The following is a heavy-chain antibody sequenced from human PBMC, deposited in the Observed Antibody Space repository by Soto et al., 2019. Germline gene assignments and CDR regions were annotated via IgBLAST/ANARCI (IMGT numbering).Heavy chain of an antibody. CDR2: IWYDGSNK. J-gene: IGHJ6*03. CDR1: GFTFSSYV. Sequence: GGSLRLSCAASGFTFSSYVMHWVRQAPGKGLEWVAVIWYDGSNKYYADSVKGRFTISRDNSKNTLYLQMNSLRAEDTAVYYCARDVNSRESVAGTVGYMDVWGKGTTVTVSS. CDR3: ARDVNSRESVAGTVGYMDV. V-gene: IGHV3-33*01. D-gene: IGHD6-19*01.